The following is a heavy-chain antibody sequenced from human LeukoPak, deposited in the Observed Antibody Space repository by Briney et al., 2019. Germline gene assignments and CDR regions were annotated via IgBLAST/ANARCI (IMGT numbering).Heavy chain of an antibody. J-gene: IGHJ4*02. V-gene: IGHV5-51*01. CDR2: IYPGDSDT. D-gene: IGHD5-18*01. CDR3: ARQDGIRGYSYGELDY. Sequence: GESLKISCKGSGYSFTSYWIGWVRQMPGKGLEWMGIIYPGDSDTRYSPSFQGQVTISADKSISTAYLQWSSLKASDTAMYYRARQDGIRGYSYGELDYWGQGTLVTVSS. CDR1: GYSFTSYW.